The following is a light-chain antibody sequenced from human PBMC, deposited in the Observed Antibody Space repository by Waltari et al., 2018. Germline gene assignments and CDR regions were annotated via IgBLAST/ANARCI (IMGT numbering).Light chain of an antibody. Sequence: EIVLTQSPDFQSVSPKEKVTITCRASRSIGSSLHWYQQKPDQSPKLLIKYASQSFSGVPPRFSGSGSGTDFTLTINSLEPEDAATYYCHQSSTLPWTFSQGTKVEIK. CDR3: HQSSTLPWT. CDR2: YAS. J-gene: IGKJ1*01. V-gene: IGKV6-21*01. CDR1: RSIGSS.